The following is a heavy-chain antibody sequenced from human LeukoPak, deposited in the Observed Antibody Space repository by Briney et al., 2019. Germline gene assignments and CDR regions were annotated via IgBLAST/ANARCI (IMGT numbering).Heavy chain of an antibody. V-gene: IGHV4-39*01. J-gene: IGHJ4*02. CDR3: ARHPVGATRVYYFDY. Sequence: SETLSLTCTVSGGSIRSSSYYWGWIRQPPGKGLEWIGSIFHSGSTYYNPSYKSRVTISVDTSKNQFSLKLRSVTAADTAVYYCARHPVGATRVYYFDYWGQGTLVTVSS. CDR1: GGSIRSSSYY. CDR2: IFHSGST. D-gene: IGHD1-26*01.